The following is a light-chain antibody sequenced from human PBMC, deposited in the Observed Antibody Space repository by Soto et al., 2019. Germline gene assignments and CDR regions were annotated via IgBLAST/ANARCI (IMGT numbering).Light chain of an antibody. J-gene: IGKJ1*01. V-gene: IGKV3-20*01. CDR1: QSVASNY. CDR3: QQYGTSRT. Sequence: EIVLTQSPGILSLSPGERATLSCRASQSVASNYLAWYQQKPGQAPRLLIHGASNRATGIPDRFSGSGSGTDFTLSISRLEPEDFALYYCQQYGTSRTFGQGTKVEIK. CDR2: GAS.